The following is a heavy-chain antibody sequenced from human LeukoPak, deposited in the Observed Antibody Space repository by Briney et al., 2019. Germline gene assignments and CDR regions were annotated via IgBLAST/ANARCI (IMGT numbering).Heavy chain of an antibody. Sequence: SETLSLTCTVSGGSISSYYWSWIRQPAGKGLEWIGRIYTSGSTNYNPPLKSRVTMSVDTSKNQFSLKLSSVTAADTAVYYCARERRIAARRSGAFDIWGQGTMVTVSS. CDR1: GGSISSYY. CDR3: ARERRIAARRSGAFDI. J-gene: IGHJ3*02. V-gene: IGHV4-4*07. D-gene: IGHD6-6*01. CDR2: IYTSGST.